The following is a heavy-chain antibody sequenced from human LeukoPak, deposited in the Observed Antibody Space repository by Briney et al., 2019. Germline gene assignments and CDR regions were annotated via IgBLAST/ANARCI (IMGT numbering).Heavy chain of an antibody. CDR2: IIPIFGTA. V-gene: IGHV1-69*15. D-gene: IGHD1-26*01. CDR1: GGTFSSYA. J-gene: IGHJ3*02. Sequence: SVKVSCKASGGTFSSYAISWVRQAPGQGLEWMGRIIPIFGTANYAQKFQGRVTITADESTSTAYMELSSLRSDDTAVYSCARDPPSWRELGREAFDIWGQGTMVTVSS. CDR3: ARDPPSWRELGREAFDI.